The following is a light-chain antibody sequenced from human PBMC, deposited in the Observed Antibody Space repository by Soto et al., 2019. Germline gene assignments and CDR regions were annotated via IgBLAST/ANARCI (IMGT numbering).Light chain of an antibody. CDR1: QSVRSN. Sequence: ATLSLSPGARAHFPWRASQSVRSNLAWYQQKPGQAPRLLIYGASTRATGVPARFSGSGSGTEFTLSIGSLQSEDFAVYYCQQYNDWPPTFGPGTKV. J-gene: IGKJ1*01. V-gene: IGKV3-15*01. CDR2: GAS. CDR3: QQYNDWPPT.